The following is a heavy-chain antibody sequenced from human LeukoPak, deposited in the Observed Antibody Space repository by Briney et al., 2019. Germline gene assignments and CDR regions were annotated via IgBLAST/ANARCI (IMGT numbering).Heavy chain of an antibody. CDR3: ARGGHYDSSGYSQFDY. CDR1: GFTFSSYE. Sequence: GGSLRLSCAASGFTFSSYEMNWVRQDPGKGLEWVSYISSSGSTIYYADSVKGRFTISRDNAKNSLYLQMNSLRAEDTAVYYCARGGHYDSSGYSQFDYWGQGTLVTVSS. CDR2: ISSSGSTI. V-gene: IGHV3-48*03. D-gene: IGHD3-22*01. J-gene: IGHJ4*02.